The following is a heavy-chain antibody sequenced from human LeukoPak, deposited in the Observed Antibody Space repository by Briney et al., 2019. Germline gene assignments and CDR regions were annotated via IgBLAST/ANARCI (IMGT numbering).Heavy chain of an antibody. CDR1: GFTFSSYA. J-gene: IGHJ4*02. Sequence: PGGSLRLSCAASGFTFSSYAVRWVRQAPGKGLEWVSTISGSGGRTYYAESVKGRFAISRDNSKNTLYLQMNSLRAEDTAIYYCAKDQNYYGSGSYYPFDYWGQGTLVSVSS. D-gene: IGHD3-10*01. V-gene: IGHV3-23*01. CDR3: AKDQNYYGSGSYYPFDY. CDR2: ISGSGGRT.